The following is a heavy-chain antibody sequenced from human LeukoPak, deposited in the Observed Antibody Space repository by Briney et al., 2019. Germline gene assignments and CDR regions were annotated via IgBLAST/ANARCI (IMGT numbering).Heavy chain of an antibody. V-gene: IGHV3-21*01. CDR3: XXXXXXIFGVVTPLMDV. J-gene: IGHJ6*02. Sequence: GGSLRLSCAASGFTFSSYSMNWVRQAPGKGLEWVSSISSSSSYIYYADSVKGRFTISRDNAKNSLYLQMNSLRAEDTAVYYXXXXXXXIFGVVTPLMDVWGQGTTVTVSS. CDR1: GFTFSSYS. D-gene: IGHD3-3*01. CDR2: ISSSSSYI.